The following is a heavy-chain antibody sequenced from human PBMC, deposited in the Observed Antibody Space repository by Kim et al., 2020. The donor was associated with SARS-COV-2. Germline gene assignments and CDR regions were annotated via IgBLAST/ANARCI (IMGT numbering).Heavy chain of an antibody. Sequence: AEPLEGRVTISRDNSKNALLLQMDSLRVDDTAVYYCAKDLLYVPGRGYFDSWGQGVLVTVSS. V-gene: IGHV3-23*01. J-gene: IGHJ4*02. CDR3: AKDLLYVPGRGYFDS. D-gene: IGHD3-10*01.